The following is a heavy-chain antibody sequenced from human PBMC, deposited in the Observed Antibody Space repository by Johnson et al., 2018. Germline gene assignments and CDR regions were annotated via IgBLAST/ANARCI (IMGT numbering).Heavy chain of an antibody. D-gene: IGHD2-15*01. CDR3: ARGCSGGSCQSYSYYGMDV. CDR2: INSDGSST. V-gene: IGHV3-74*01. Sequence: VQLQESGGGLVQPGGSLRLSCAASGFTFSSYWMHWVRQAPGKGLVWVSRINSDGSSTSYADSVKGRFTISRDNAKNTPYLQMNRLRAEDTAVYYWARGCSGGSCQSYSYYGMDVWGQGTTVTVSS. CDR1: GFTFSSYW. J-gene: IGHJ6*02.